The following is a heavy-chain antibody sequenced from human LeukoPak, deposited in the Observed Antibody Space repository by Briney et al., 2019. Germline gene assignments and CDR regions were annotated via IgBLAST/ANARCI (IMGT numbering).Heavy chain of an antibody. J-gene: IGHJ4*02. CDR3: ARGWTGIYSFDY. D-gene: IGHD3/OR15-3a*01. V-gene: IGHV1-3*04. CDR1: GYTFNQYA. Sequence: GASVNVSCKASGYTFNQYAIHWVRQAPGQGLEWMGWINTDNGNTKYSQRFQGRVTVTRDTSASTGYMELSSLRSEDTAVCYCARGWTGIYSFDYWGQGTLVTVSS. CDR2: INTDNGNT.